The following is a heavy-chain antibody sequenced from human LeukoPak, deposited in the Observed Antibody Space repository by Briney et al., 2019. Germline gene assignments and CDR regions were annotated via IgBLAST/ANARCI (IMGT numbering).Heavy chain of an antibody. CDR3: AKGSSSYGYFDY. J-gene: IGHJ4*02. V-gene: IGHV3-23*01. CDR2: ISGSGGST. Sequence: GGSLRLSCAASGFTFSSYAMSWVRQAPGKGLEWVSAISGSGGSTYYANSVKGRFTISRDNSKNTLYLQMNSLRAEDTAVYYCAKGSSSYGYFDYWGQGTLVTVSS. CDR1: GFTFSSYA. D-gene: IGHD6-13*01.